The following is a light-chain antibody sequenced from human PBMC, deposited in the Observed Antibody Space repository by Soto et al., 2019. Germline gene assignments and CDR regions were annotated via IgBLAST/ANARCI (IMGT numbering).Light chain of an antibody. CDR3: SSYTGRSTFV. CDR1: RSDVGGYNY. CDR2: EVS. V-gene: IGLV2-14*01. J-gene: IGLJ1*01. Sequence: QSALTQPASVSGSAGQSITISCSGTRSDVGGYNYVSWYQQHPGKAPKLMIYEVSNRPSGVSTRFSGSKSGNTASLTISGLQAEDEGDYYCSSYTGRSTFVFGAGTKLTVL.